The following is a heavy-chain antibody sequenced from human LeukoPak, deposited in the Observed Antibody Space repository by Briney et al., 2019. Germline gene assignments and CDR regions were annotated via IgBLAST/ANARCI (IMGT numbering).Heavy chain of an antibody. Sequence: PSETLSLTCTVSGGSISSGSYYWSWIRQPAGKGLEWIGYIYYSGSTNYNPSLKSRVTISVDTSKNQFSLKLSSVTAADTAVYYCARHAVAGGDREPLDYWGQGTLVTVSS. CDR3: ARHAVAGGDREPLDY. D-gene: IGHD1-14*01. J-gene: IGHJ4*02. CDR1: GGSISSGSYY. V-gene: IGHV4-61*10. CDR2: IYYSGST.